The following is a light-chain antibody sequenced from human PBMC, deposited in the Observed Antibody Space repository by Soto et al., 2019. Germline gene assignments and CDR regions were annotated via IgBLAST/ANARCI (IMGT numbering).Light chain of an antibody. CDR2: GAS. V-gene: IGKV3D-15*01. CDR1: QSVSSN. Sequence: EIVMTQSPVTLSLSPGERATLSCRSSQSVSSNLAWYQQKPGQAPWLLIFGASTRATGIPARFSGSGSGTEFTLTISSLQSEDFAVYYCKQYNDWPLTFGGGTKVDI. J-gene: IGKJ4*01. CDR3: KQYNDWPLT.